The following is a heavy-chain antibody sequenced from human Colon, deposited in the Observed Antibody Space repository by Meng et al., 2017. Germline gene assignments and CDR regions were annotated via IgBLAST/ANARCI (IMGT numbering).Heavy chain of an antibody. CDR3: ARRNTRNSGGGNNY. Sequence: GQLAESGLGRVNPPGPLSLPAVASGCSISINYWWTWVRRPPGKGLEWIWEIKHMGSTSYVPSLKSRITISVDKSNNLLSLKLNSVTAADTAMYYCARRNTRNSGGGNNYWGQGTLVTVSS. D-gene: IGHD3-10*01. V-gene: IGHV4-4*03. J-gene: IGHJ4*02. CDR1: GCSISINYW. CDR2: IKHMGST.